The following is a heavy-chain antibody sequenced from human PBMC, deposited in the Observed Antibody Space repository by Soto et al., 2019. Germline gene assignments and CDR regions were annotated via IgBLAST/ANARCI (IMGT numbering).Heavy chain of an antibody. CDR2: INPFKGDT. J-gene: IGHJ3*01. CDR3: ARVKVPAAILGAFDV. CDR1: GYTFSTYG. V-gene: IGHV1-18*01. Sequence: QVQLVQSGAEMKKPGASVKVSCKASGYTFSTYGITWVRQAPGQGLDWMGWINPFKGDTNSAARFQDRVYLTTDTSTRNAYMELRSLRSDDTAVYYCARVKVPAAILGAFDVWGQGTLVTVSS. D-gene: IGHD2-2*02.